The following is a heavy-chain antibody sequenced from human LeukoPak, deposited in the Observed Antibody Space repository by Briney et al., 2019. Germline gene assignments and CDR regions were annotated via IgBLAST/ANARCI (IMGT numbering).Heavy chain of an antibody. Sequence: SETLSLTCTVSGGSISSYHWSWIRQPPGRGLEWIGYMYYSVTTNYNPSLKSRVTISGDTSKNQFSLNLTSVTAADTAVYYCARGPTGNWFDPWGQGTLVTVSS. D-gene: IGHD4-17*01. CDR1: GGSISSYH. V-gene: IGHV4-59*01. CDR3: ARGPTGNWFDP. J-gene: IGHJ5*02. CDR2: MYYSVTT.